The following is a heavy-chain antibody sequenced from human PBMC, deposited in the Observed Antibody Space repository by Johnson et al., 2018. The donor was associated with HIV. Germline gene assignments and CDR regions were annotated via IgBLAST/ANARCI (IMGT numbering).Heavy chain of an antibody. CDR2: INWNGGST. CDR1: GFTFDDYG. V-gene: IGHV3-20*04. D-gene: IGHD3-22*01. CDR3: ARDISYDSSASQGAFDI. Sequence: VQLVESGGGVVRPGGSLRLSCAASGFTFDDYGMSWVRQAPGKGLEWVSGINWNGGSTGYADSVKGRFPISRDNAKNSLYLQMNSLRAEDTALYYCARDISYDSSASQGAFDIWGQGTMVTVSS. J-gene: IGHJ3*02.